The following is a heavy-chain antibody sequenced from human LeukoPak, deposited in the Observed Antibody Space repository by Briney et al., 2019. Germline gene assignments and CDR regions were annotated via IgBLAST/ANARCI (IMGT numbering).Heavy chain of an antibody. CDR2: IYSGVGT. CDR3: AKDSSGPAY. Sequence: GGSLRLSCAASGFTVNSNYMGWVRQAPGKGLEWVSVIYSGVGTFYAGSVKGRFTISRDNSKNTLYLQMNSLRAEDTAVYYCAKDSSGPAYWGQGTLVTVSS. CDR1: GFTVNSNY. J-gene: IGHJ4*02. V-gene: IGHV3-53*01. D-gene: IGHD6-19*01.